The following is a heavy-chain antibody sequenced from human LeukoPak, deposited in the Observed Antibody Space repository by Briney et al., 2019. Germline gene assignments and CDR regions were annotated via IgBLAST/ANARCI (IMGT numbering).Heavy chain of an antibody. CDR2: INRDGGST. CDR3: AKDDGDYGGY. V-gene: IGHV3-74*01. J-gene: IGHJ4*02. Sequence: QTGGSLRLSCAASGFTFRSYWMYWVRQAPGKGLVWVSRINRDGGSTSDADSVKGRFTISRDNAKNTLYLQMNSLRAEDTAVYYCAKDDGDYGGYWGQGTLVTVSS. D-gene: IGHD4-17*01. CDR1: GFTFRSYW.